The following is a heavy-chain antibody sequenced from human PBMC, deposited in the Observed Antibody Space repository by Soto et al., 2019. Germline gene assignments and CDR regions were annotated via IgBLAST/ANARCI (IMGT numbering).Heavy chain of an antibody. D-gene: IGHD2-2*01. CDR2: IRSKACGGTT. Sequence: GGSLRLSCTASGFTFGDYAMSWFRQAPGKGLEWVGFIRSKACGGTTEYAASVKGRFTISRDDSKGIAYLQMNSLKTEDTAVYYCTRGQPRPRDERVPATTYYYYGMDVWGQGTTVTVSS. CDR3: TRGQPRPRDERVPATTYYYYGMDV. CDR1: GFTFGDYA. J-gene: IGHJ6*02. V-gene: IGHV3-49*03.